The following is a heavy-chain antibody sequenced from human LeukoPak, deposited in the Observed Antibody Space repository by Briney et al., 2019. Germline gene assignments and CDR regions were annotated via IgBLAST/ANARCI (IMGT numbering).Heavy chain of an antibody. CDR1: GFTFNSYG. CDR3: AKDLVIDY. J-gene: IGHJ4*02. D-gene: IGHD3-16*02. V-gene: IGHV3-30*18. CDR2: ISYDGSKR. Sequence: GGSLRLSCVTSGFTFNSYGFYWVRQAPGKGLEWVAVISYDGSKRYYADSVKGRFTISRDNAKNSLYLQMNSLRAEDTAVYYCAKDLVIDYWGQGTLVTVSS.